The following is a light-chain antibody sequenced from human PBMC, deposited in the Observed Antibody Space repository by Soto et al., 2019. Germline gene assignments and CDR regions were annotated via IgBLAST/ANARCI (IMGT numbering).Light chain of an antibody. CDR1: QTLSSGY. Sequence: EIVLTQSPGTVSLSPGERDTLSCRASQTLSSGYLAWYQQKPGQAPRILIYAASSRATGIPDRFSGSGSGTDFTLTISRLEPEDFAVYYCQQYDTSPRTSGQGTMA. CDR2: AAS. J-gene: IGKJ1*01. V-gene: IGKV3-20*01. CDR3: QQYDTSPRT.